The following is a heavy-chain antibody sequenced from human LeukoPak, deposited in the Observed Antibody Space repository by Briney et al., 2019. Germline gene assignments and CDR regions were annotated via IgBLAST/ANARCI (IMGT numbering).Heavy chain of an antibody. CDR1: GFTFGDYA. CDR3: TRKAPYSSGWPFDY. D-gene: IGHD6-19*01. CDR2: IRSKAYGGTT. V-gene: IGHV3-49*03. Sequence: GGSLRLSCTASGFTFGDYAMSWFRQAPGKGLEWVGFIRSKAYGGTTEYAASVKGRFTISRDDSKSIAYLQMNSLKTEGTAVYYCTRKAPYSSGWPFDYWGQGTLVTVSS. J-gene: IGHJ4*02.